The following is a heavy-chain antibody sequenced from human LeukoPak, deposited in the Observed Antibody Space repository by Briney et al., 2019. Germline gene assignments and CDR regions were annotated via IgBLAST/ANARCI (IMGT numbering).Heavy chain of an antibody. CDR2: ISGSGGST. V-gene: IGHV3-23*01. CDR1: GFTFSSYA. D-gene: IGHD6-19*01. J-gene: IGHJ4*02. CDR3: AGDRNSDWYSPLDY. Sequence: PGRSLRLSCAASGFTFSSYAMSWVRQAPGKGLEWVSAISGSGGSTYYADSVKGRFTISRDNSRNTVYMQMDSLRAEDTAIYYCAGDRNSDWYSPLDYWGQGSQVTVS.